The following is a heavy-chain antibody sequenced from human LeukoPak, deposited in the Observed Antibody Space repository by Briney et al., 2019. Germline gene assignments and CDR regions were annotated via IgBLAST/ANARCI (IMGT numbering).Heavy chain of an antibody. V-gene: IGHV4-39*07. CDR2: IYYSGST. CDR1: GGSISSSSYY. D-gene: IGHD3-10*01. J-gene: IGHJ3*01. CDR3: AKRSMVRGVQFDAFDL. Sequence: SETLSLTCTVSGGSISSSSYYWGWILQPPGKGLEWMGSIYYSGSTYYNPSLKSRVTISVDTSKNQFSLKLSSVTAADTAVYYCAKRSMVRGVQFDAFDLWGQGTIVTVSS.